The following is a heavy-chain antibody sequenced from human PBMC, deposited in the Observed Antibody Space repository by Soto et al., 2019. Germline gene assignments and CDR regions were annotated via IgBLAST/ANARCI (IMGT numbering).Heavy chain of an antibody. V-gene: IGHV3-74*01. CDR3: ARGVRGHYGKDV. D-gene: IGHD3-10*01. J-gene: IGHJ6*02. CDR2: ISGDGSST. CDR1: GFTFSDFW. Sequence: GSLRLSCAASGFTFSDFWMHWVRQVPGKGLMWVSRISGDGSSTNYADSVKGRFTISRDNAKNTLYLQMNSLRVEDTALYYCARGVRGHYGKDVWGQGTTVTVSS.